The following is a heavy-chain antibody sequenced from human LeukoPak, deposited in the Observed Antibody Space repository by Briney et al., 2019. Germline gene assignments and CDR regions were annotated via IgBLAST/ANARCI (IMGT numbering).Heavy chain of an antibody. CDR3: ARAKLTYYYGSGTYSHYYYGMEE. V-gene: IGHV6-1*01. J-gene: IGHJ6*01. Sequence: QTLSFNGYISGDSVSGNGAAWNWIRQSPSRGLEWLGRTYYRSKWYNDYAVSVKSRITINPDTSKNQFYLRLNSVTPEDTAVYYCARAKLTYYYGSGTYSHYYYGMEESAQRTTVTVSS. CDR2: TYYRSKWYN. CDR1: GDSVSGNGAA. D-gene: IGHD3-10*01.